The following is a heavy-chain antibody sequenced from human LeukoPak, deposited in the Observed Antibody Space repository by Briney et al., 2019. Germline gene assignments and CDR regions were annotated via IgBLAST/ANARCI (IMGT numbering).Heavy chain of an antibody. D-gene: IGHD5-18*01. CDR2: IVVGSGNT. Sequence: SVKVSCKASGFTFTSSAMQWVRQARGQRLEWIGWIVVGSGNTNYAQKFQERVTITRDMSTSTAYMELSSLRSEDTAVYYCAATSRIQLWLPLDGAFDIWGQGTMVTVSS. J-gene: IGHJ3*02. V-gene: IGHV1-58*02. CDR1: GFTFTSSA. CDR3: AATSRIQLWLPLDGAFDI.